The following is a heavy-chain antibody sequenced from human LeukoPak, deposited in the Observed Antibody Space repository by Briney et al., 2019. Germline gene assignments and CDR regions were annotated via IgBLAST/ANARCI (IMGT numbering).Heavy chain of an antibody. D-gene: IGHD1-14*01. Sequence: APVKVSCKTSGYPFTPYEINWVRQAAGQGLEWMGWVHPNSGNTAYAQKFQGRVTMTRDTSISTTYMELSGLRSDDTAVYFCARGPRNDPWGQGTLVTVSS. CDR1: GYPFTPYE. V-gene: IGHV1-8*01. CDR2: VHPNSGNT. CDR3: ARGPRNDP. J-gene: IGHJ5*02.